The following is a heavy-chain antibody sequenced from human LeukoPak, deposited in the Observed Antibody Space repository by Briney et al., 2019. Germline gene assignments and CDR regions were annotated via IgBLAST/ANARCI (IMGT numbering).Heavy chain of an antibody. CDR1: GGSISSYY. CDR3: ARQQWLVPSSFDY. D-gene: IGHD6-19*01. CDR2: IYYSGST. J-gene: IGHJ4*02. V-gene: IGHV4-59*08. Sequence: SETLSLTCTVSGGSISSYYWSWIRQPPGKGLEWIGYIYYSGSTNYNPSLKSRVTISVDTSKNQSSLKLSSVTAADTAVYYCARQQWLVPSSFDYWGQGTLVTVSS.